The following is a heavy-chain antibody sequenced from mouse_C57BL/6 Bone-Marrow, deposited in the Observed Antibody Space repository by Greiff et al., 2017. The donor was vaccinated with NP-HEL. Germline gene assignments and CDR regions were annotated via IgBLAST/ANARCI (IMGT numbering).Heavy chain of an antibody. Sequence: VQLKESGAELVKPGASVKISCKASGYEFSNYWMNWVKQRPGKGLEWIGQIYPGDGDTNYNGKFKDKVTLTADKSSSTAYMQLSRLTSEDSAVYFCARGAYWGQGTLVTVSA. J-gene: IGHJ3*01. CDR3: ARGAY. CDR1: GYEFSNYW. CDR2: IYPGDGDT. V-gene: IGHV1-80*01.